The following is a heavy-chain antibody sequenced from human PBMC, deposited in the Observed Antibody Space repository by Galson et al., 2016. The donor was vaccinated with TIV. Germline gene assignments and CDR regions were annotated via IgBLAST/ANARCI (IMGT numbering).Heavy chain of an antibody. V-gene: IGHV3-11*06. CDR1: GFTFGDYY. CDR2: ISSTGDYT. Sequence: SLRLSCAASGFTFGDYYMTWIRQAPGQGLEWVASISSTGDYTYYAGSVKGRFTISRDSAKNSLYVQMDSLRAEDSAVYFCARDLGDTSTFCAGDCYLDALDIWGQGAMVTVSS. J-gene: IGHJ3*02. CDR3: ARDLGDTSTFCAGDCYLDALDI. D-gene: IGHD2-21*02.